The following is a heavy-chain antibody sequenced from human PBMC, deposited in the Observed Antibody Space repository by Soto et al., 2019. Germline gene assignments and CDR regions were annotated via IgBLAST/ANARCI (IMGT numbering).Heavy chain of an antibody. Sequence: GGSLRLSCAASGFTVSSNYMSWVRQAPGKGLEWVSVIYSGGSTYYADSVKGRFTISRDNSKNTLYLQMNSLRAEDTAVYYCCAEMATIGVDYWGQGTLVTVSS. D-gene: IGHD5-12*01. J-gene: IGHJ4*02. CDR1: GFTVSSNY. V-gene: IGHV3-53*01. CDR2: IYSGGST. CDR3: CAEMATIGVDY.